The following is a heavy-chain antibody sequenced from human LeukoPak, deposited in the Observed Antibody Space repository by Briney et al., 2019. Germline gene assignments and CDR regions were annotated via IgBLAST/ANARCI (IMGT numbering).Heavy chain of an antibody. J-gene: IGHJ1*01. CDR2: ISYDGSNK. Sequence: GGSLRLSCAASGFAFSSYGMHWVRQAPGQGLEWVAVISYDGSNKYYADSVKGRFIISRDNAKNSLYLQMNSLRVGDTAVYYCARDFKVLTSWGQGTLVTVSS. D-gene: IGHD2/OR15-2a*01. V-gene: IGHV3-30*03. CDR1: GFAFSSYG. CDR3: ARDFKVLTS.